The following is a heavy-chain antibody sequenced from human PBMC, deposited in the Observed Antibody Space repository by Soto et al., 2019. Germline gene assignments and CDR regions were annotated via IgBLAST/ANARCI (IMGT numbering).Heavy chain of an antibody. CDR1: GFRFSSYG. Sequence: QSGGSLRLSCATSGFRFSSYGMHWVRQSPDKGLEWVAVIKSDGSTYYTDSVKGRFTISRDNAKNSLYLQMNSLRAEDTAVYYCARDLGTGTTLYYWGQGTLVTVSS. CDR3: ARDLGTGTTLYY. D-gene: IGHD1-1*01. J-gene: IGHJ4*02. V-gene: IGHV3-30*03. CDR2: IKSDGST.